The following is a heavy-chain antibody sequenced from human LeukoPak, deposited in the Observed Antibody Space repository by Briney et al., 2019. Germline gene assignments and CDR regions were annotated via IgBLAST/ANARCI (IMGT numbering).Heavy chain of an antibody. CDR1: GYTFTSFD. V-gene: IGHV1-8*01. Sequence: ASVKVFCKASGYTFTSFDINWVRQATGQGPEWVGWMNPNSGNTGYAQKFQGRVTMTRNTSISTAYMEVSSLRYEDTAVYYCARFGMGARLPFDTWGQGTLVTVSS. J-gene: IGHJ4*02. D-gene: IGHD1-26*01. CDR2: MNPNSGNT. CDR3: ARFGMGARLPFDT.